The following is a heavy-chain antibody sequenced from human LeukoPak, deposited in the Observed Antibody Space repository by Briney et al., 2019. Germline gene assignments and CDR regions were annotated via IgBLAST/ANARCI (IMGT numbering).Heavy chain of an antibody. CDR2: IYTSGST. CDR1: GGSFGSSY. CDR3: AFSNEPVGKRGSYYFDS. V-gene: IGHV4-4*08. Sequence: SETLSLTCAVFGGSFGSSYWSWVRQSPGKGLEWIGRIYTSGSTNYNPSLKSRVTISVDTSKNQFSLKLSSLTAADTAVYYCAFSNEPVGKRGSYYFDSWGQGTLVTAS. J-gene: IGHJ4*02. D-gene: IGHD4-11*01.